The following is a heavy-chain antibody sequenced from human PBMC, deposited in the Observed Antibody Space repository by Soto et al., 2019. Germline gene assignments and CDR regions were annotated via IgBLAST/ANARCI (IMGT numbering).Heavy chain of an antibody. CDR1: GFTFSSYG. D-gene: IGHD6-19*01. J-gene: IGHJ6*02. V-gene: IGHV3-30*18. CDR2: ISYDGRNK. CDR3: VKDGSSGWPYYYATDV. Sequence: GGSLRLSCAASGFTFSSYGMHWVRQAPGKGLEWVAVISYDGRNKYYADSVKGRFTISRDNSKNTLYLQMSSLRPEDTAVYYCVKDGSSGWPYYYATDVWGQGTSVTVSS.